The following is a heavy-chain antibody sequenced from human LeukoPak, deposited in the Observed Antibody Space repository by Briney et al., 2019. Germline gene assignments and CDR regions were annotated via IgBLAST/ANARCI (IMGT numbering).Heavy chain of an antibody. D-gene: IGHD6-6*01. Sequence: SETLSLTCTVSGGSISSYYWSWIRQPPGKGLEWIGYIHYSGSTNYNPSLKSRVTISVDPSKNQFSLKLSSVTAADTAVYYCARNEYSSSPYAFDIWGQGTMVTVSS. J-gene: IGHJ3*02. CDR1: GGSISSYY. V-gene: IGHV4-59*01. CDR2: IHYSGST. CDR3: ARNEYSSSPYAFDI.